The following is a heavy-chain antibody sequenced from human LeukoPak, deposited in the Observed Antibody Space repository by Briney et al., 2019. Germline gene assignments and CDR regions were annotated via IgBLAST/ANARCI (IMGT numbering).Heavy chain of an antibody. CDR1: GYTFTGYY. V-gene: IGHV1-46*01. Sequence: ASVKVSCKASGYTFTGYYMHWVRQAPGQGLEWMGIINPSGGSTSYAQKFQGRVTMTRNTSISTAYMELSSLRSEDTAVYYCARGVGATLSAYYYYYMDVWGKGTTVTISS. J-gene: IGHJ6*03. CDR3: ARGVGATLSAYYYYYMDV. D-gene: IGHD3-16*01. CDR2: INPSGGST.